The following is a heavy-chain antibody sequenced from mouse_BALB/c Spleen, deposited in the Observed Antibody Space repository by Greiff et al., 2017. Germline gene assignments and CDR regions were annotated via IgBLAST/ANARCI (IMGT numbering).Heavy chain of an antibody. Sequence: EVHLVESGGGLVKPGGSLKLSCAASGFTFSSYTMSWVRQTPEKRLEWVATISSGGSYTYYPDSVKGRFTISRDNAKNTLYLQMSSLRSEDTAMYYCARGDYVPFAYWGQGTLVTVSA. J-gene: IGHJ3*01. CDR2: ISSGGSYT. CDR1: GFTFSSYT. V-gene: IGHV5-9-3*01. D-gene: IGHD2-4*01. CDR3: ARGDYVPFAY.